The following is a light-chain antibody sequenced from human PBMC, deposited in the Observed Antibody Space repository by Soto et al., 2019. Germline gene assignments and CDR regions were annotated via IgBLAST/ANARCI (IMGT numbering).Light chain of an antibody. CDR3: QQYETSPVT. Sequence: EILLTQSPGTLSLSPGETATLSCRASQSVRNNYLAWYQQRPAQPPRLLMYEAATRASGIPDRFSGSVSGTDFTLTILRLEPEDFALDFCQQYETSPVTFGGGTKVEI. J-gene: IGKJ4*01. CDR1: QSVRNNY. V-gene: IGKV3-20*01. CDR2: EAA.